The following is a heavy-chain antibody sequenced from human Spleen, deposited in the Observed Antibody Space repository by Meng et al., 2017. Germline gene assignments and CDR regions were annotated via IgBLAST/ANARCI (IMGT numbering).Heavy chain of an antibody. CDR1: GYTFTSYA. J-gene: IGHJ4*02. V-gene: IGHV1-3*01. CDR2: INAGNGNT. D-gene: IGHD2-15*01. Sequence: ASVKVSCKASGYTFTSYAMHWVRQAPGQRLEWMGWINAGNGNTKYSQKFQGRVTITRDTSASTAYMELSSLRSEDTAVYYCARSGLVVIAATSFDYWGQGALVTVSS. CDR3: ARSGLVVIAATSFDY.